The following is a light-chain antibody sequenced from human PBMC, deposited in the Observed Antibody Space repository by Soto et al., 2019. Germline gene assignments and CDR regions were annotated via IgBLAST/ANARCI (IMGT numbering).Light chain of an antibody. CDR3: GSYTSSDTRV. Sequence: QSVLTQPASVSGSPGQSFTISCTGTSSDIGGYNFVSWYQQHPGKAPKLVIYDVSGRPSGVSDRFSGSKSGNTASLTISGLLAEDEADYYCGSYTSSDTRVFGGGTKVTVL. J-gene: IGLJ3*02. CDR1: SSDIGGYNF. CDR2: DVS. V-gene: IGLV2-14*01.